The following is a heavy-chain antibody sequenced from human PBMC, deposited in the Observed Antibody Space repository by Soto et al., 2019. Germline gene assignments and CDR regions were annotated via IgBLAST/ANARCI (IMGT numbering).Heavy chain of an antibody. Sequence: ETLSLTCTVSGTSISSYYWSWIRQPPGKGLEWIANIHYSGTTNYNPSLASRVTLSVDTSKNQFSLKMTSVTAADRAMYFCARYNSYAIDYWGRGTLVTV. D-gene: IGHD2-8*01. V-gene: IGHV4-59*01. CDR2: IHYSGTT. CDR3: ARYNSYAIDY. CDR1: GTSISSYY. J-gene: IGHJ4*02.